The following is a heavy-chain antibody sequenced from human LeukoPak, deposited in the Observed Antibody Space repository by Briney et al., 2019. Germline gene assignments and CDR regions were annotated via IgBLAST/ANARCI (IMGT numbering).Heavy chain of an antibody. CDR3: AELGITMIGGV. CDR1: GFTVSGNY. D-gene: IGHD3-10*02. V-gene: IGHV3-11*04. J-gene: IGHJ6*04. Sequence: GGSLRLSCAVSGFTVSGNYMSWVRQAPGKGLEWVSYISSSRSNIYYADSVKGRFTISRDNAKNSLYLQMNSLRAEDTAVYYCAELGITMIGGVWGKGTTVTISS. CDR2: ISSSRSNI.